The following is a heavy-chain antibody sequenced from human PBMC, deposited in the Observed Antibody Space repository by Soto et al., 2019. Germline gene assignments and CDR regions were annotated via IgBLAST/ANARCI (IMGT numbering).Heavy chain of an antibody. CDR2: IYPGDSDT. Sequence: GESLKISCKGSGYSFTSYWIGWVRQMPGKGLEWMGIIYPGDSDTRYSPSFQGQVTISADKSISTAYLQWSSLKASDTAMYYCARSLYGDYGYYYGMDVWGQGTTVTVSS. V-gene: IGHV5-51*01. CDR1: GYSFTSYW. J-gene: IGHJ6*02. CDR3: ARSLYGDYGYYYGMDV. D-gene: IGHD4-17*01.